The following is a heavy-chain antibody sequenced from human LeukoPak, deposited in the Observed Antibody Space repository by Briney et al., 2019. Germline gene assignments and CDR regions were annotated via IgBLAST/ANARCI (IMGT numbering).Heavy chain of an antibody. CDR1: GFTFSSYA. CDR2: ISYDGSNK. Sequence: GGSLRLSCAASGFTFSSYAMHWVRQAPGKGLEWVAVISYDGSNKYYADSVKGRFTISRDNSKNTLYLQMNSLRAEDTAVYYCARLRLRWGFDYWGQGTLVTVSS. V-gene: IGHV3-30*01. J-gene: IGHJ4*02. D-gene: IGHD4-23*01. CDR3: ARLRLRWGFDY.